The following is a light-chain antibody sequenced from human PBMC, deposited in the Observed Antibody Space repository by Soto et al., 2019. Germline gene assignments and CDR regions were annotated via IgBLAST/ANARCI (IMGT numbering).Light chain of an antibody. CDR2: KAS. J-gene: IGKJ1*01. Sequence: DVQMTQSPSTLSASVGDRVTITCRASQTITRWMAWYQQKPGKAPKLLIYKASVLESGVPSRFSGSGSGTEFTLTISRLQPEDVATYYCQHWSFGQRTKV. CDR1: QTITRW. CDR3: QHWS. V-gene: IGKV1-5*03.